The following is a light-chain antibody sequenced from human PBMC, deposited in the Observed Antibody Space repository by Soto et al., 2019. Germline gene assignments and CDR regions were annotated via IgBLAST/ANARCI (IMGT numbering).Light chain of an antibody. CDR3: FAYAGRETIV. J-gene: IGLJ3*02. CDR1: SSDIGTYNY. Sequence: QSALTQSRSGSESPGQSVTISCSGSSSDIGTYNYVSWYQHHPGKVHKVLIYDVNKRPSGVPDRFSASKSGKTASLTISGLQADDEAAAYCFAYAGRETIVFGGGTTLTVL. V-gene: IGLV2-11*01. CDR2: DVN.